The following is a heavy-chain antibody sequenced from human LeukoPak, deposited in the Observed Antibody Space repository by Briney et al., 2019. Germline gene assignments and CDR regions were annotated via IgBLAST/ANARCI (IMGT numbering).Heavy chain of an antibody. V-gene: IGHV4-30-2*01. CDR3: ARDLTTQGYFDY. D-gene: IGHD4/OR15-4a*01. Sequence: SETLSLTCAVSGGSISSGGYSWGWIRQPPGKGLEWIGYIYHSGSTYYNPSLKSRVTISVDRSKNQFSLKLSSVTAADTAVYYCARDLTTQGYFDYWGQGTLVTVSS. CDR1: GGSISSGGYS. CDR2: IYHSGST. J-gene: IGHJ4*02.